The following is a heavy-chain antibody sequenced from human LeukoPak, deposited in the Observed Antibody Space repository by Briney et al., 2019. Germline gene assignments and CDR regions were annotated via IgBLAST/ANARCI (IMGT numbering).Heavy chain of an antibody. V-gene: IGHV3-74*01. D-gene: IGHD2-8*02. CDR3: ARGWVVATGGFDM. J-gene: IGHJ3*02. Sequence: GGSLRLSCAASGFTFSSYWMNWVRQAPGKGLVWASRIASDGSSTTYADSVKGRFSISRDNAKNTLYLQMNSLRVEDTAVYFCARGWVVATGGFDMWGQGTMVTVSS. CDR2: IASDGSST. CDR1: GFTFSSYW.